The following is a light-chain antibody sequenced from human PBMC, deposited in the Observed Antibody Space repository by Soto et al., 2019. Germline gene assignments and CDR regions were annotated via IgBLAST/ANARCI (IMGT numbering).Light chain of an antibody. CDR3: HQYSIFSLT. J-gene: IGKJ4*01. CDR2: KAS. Sequence: DIQMTQSPSTVSASVGDRVTITCRASQSISSWLAWYQQKPGKAPKLLIQKASSLESGVPSRFSGSGSGTDFTLAISSLQPDDFATYYCHQYSIFSLTFGGGTKVEIK. V-gene: IGKV1-5*03. CDR1: QSISSW.